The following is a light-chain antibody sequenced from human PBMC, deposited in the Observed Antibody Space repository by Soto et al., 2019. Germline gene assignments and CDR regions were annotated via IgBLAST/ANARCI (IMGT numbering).Light chain of an antibody. CDR3: QHYNSYSEA. CDR2: KAS. V-gene: IGKV1-5*03. CDR1: QTISSW. J-gene: IGKJ1*01. Sequence: DIQMTQSPSTLSGSVGDRVTITCRASQTISSWLAWYQQKPGKAPKLLIYKASTFKSGVPSRFSGRGSGTEFTLTIISLQPDDFATYYCQHYNSYSEAFGKGTNVEL.